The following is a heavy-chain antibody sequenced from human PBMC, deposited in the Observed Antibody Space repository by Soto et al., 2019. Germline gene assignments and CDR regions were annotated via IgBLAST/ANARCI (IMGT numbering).Heavy chain of an antibody. J-gene: IGHJ4*02. CDR3: ARHWGGGYSSGWVDY. CDR2: IYYSGST. V-gene: IGHV4-59*08. Sequence: QVQLQESGPGLVKPSETLSLTCTVSGGSISSYYWSWIRQPPGKGLEWIGYIYYSGSTNYNPSLKRPAPISLSPPKTQFPLKLGPVPAANPAVYYCARHWGGGYSSGWVDYWGQGTLVTVSS. CDR1: GGSISSYY. D-gene: IGHD6-19*01.